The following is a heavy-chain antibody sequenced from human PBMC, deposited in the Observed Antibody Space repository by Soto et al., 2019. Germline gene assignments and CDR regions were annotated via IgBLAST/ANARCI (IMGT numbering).Heavy chain of an antibody. CDR3: ASQEPRHYYGSGSLDY. CDR2: IYYSGST. D-gene: IGHD3-10*01. V-gene: IGHV4-39*01. J-gene: IGHJ4*02. CDR1: GGSISSSSYY. Sequence: SETLSLTCTVSGGSISSSSYYWGWIRQPPGKGLEWIGSIYYSGSTYYNPSLKSRVTISVDTSKNQFSLKLSSVTAADTAVYYCASQEPRHYYGSGSLDYWGQGTLVTVSS.